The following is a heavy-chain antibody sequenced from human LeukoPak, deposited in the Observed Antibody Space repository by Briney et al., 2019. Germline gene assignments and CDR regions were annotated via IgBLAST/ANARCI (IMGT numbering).Heavy chain of an antibody. CDR3: ARDRSKGFDP. V-gene: IGHV4-59*12. J-gene: IGHJ5*02. Sequence: KPSETLSLTCTVSGGSISSYYWSWIRQPPGKGLEWIGYIYYSGSTNYNPSLKSRVTISVDTSKNQFSLKLSSVTAADTAVYYCARDRSKGFDPWGQGTLVTVSS. CDR1: GGSISSYY. CDR2: IYYSGST.